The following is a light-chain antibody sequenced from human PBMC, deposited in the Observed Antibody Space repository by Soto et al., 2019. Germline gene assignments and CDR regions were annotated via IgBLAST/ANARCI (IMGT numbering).Light chain of an antibody. J-gene: IGKJ1*01. Sequence: EIVLPQSPATLSLSPGEIATLACRASQSVSSYLAWYQQKPGQAPMLLIYDASNRATGIPARFSCSWSGTDCTLTISSLEPADFAVYYCQQRSNWPPWKFGQGTKVEIK. CDR3: QQRSNWPPWK. CDR1: QSVSSY. CDR2: DAS. V-gene: IGKV3-11*01.